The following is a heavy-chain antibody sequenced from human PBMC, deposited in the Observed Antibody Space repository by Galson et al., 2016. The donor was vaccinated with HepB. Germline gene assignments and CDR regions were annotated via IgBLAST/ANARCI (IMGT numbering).Heavy chain of an antibody. CDR2: IYYSGST. Sequence: SETLSLTCTVSGGSISPHYWSWIRQPPGKGLEWIGYIYYSGSTKYNPSLKSRVTISVDTSKNQFSLKPSSVTAADTALYYCARVIAAAADYWGQGTLVTISS. CDR1: GGSISPHY. V-gene: IGHV4-59*11. D-gene: IGHD6-13*01. J-gene: IGHJ4*02. CDR3: ARVIAAAADY.